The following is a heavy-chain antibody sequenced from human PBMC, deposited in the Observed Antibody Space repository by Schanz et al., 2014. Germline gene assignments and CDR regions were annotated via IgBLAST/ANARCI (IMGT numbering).Heavy chain of an antibody. CDR2: TSHDGSFT. CDR3: TRDTDYHFSY. J-gene: IGHJ4*02. D-gene: IGHD4-17*01. CDR1: GFTFSSSW. V-gene: IGHV3-74*01. Sequence: EVQLVESGGGLVQPGGSLTLSCAASGFTFSSSWMHWVRQAPGKGLVWVSRTSHDGSFTTFADSVKGRFTISRDNARNTLYLQMNSLRAEDTAVYYCTRDTDYHFSYWGQGTLVSVSS.